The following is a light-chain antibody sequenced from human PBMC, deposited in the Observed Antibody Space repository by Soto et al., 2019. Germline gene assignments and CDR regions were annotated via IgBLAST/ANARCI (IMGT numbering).Light chain of an antibody. CDR3: QQYNNWLET. Sequence: EIVLTQSPGTLSLSPGERATLSCRASQSVSSNLAWYQQKPGQAPRLLTYGASTRATGIPARFSGSGSGTEFTLTISSLQSEDFAVYYCQQYNNWLETFGQGTRLEIK. J-gene: IGKJ5*01. CDR2: GAS. CDR1: QSVSSN. V-gene: IGKV3-15*01.